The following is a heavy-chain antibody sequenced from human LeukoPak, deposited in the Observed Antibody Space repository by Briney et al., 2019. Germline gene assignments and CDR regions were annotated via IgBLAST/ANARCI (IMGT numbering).Heavy chain of an antibody. CDR1: GGSISSYY. V-gene: IGHV4-59*08. D-gene: IGHD2-2*01. CDR3: ASVGSTPPDP. J-gene: IGHJ5*02. Sequence: PSETLSLTCTVSGGSISSYYWSWIRQPPGKGLEWIGYIYYSGSTYYNPSLKSRVTISVDTSKNQFSLKLSSVTAADTAVYYCASVGSTPPDPWGQGTLVTVSS. CDR2: IYYSGST.